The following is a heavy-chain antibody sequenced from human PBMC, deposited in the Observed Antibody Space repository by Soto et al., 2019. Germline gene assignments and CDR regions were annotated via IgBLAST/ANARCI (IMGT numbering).Heavy chain of an antibody. V-gene: IGHV4-30-2*01. D-gene: IGHD3-22*01. CDR3: ARSPGRGRHYYDSSGYYSLYWYFDL. CDR2: IYHSGST. Sequence: QLQLQESGSGLVKPSQTLSLTCAVSGGSISSGGYSWSWIRQPPGKGLEWIGYIYHSGSTYYNPSLKSRVTISVDRSKNQFSLKLSSVTAADTAVYYCARSPGRGRHYYDSSGYYSLYWYFDLWGRGTLVTVSS. J-gene: IGHJ2*01. CDR1: GGSISSGGYS.